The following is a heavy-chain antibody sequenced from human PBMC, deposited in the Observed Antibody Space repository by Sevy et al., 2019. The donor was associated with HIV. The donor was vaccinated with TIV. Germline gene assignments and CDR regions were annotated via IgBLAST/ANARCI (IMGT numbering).Heavy chain of an antibody. CDR3: ARLSGNNYNREIDY. Sequence: GESLKISCKGSGYSFTSYWIGWVRQMPGKGLERMGIIYPGDSDPRYSPSFEGQLILSADKSINTAYLQWSSLKAADTAMYYCARLSGNNYNREIDYWGQGTLVTVSS. CDR1: GYSFTSYW. D-gene: IGHD3-10*01. J-gene: IGHJ4*02. CDR2: IYPGDSDP. V-gene: IGHV5-51*01.